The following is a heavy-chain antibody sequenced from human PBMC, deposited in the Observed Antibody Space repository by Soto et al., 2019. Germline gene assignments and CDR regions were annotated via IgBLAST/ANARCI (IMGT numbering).Heavy chain of an antibody. CDR2: IYWNDDN. CDR1: GFSLSSDAVG. V-gene: IGHV2-5*01. CDR3: AHGSGWLSDY. J-gene: IGHJ4*02. D-gene: IGHD6-19*01. Sequence: QITLKESGPTLVKPTQTLTLTCTFSGFSLSSDAVGVNWIRQPPGKALEWLALIYWNDDNHYNPSLSSRLTITKDISKNQVVLTMTNMDPVDTATYYCAHGSGWLSDYWGQGILVTVSS.